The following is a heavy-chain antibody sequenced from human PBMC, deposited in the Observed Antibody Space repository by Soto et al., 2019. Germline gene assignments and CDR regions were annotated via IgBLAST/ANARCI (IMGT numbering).Heavy chain of an antibody. V-gene: IGHV3-9*01. CDR3: AKEDSGFSLIAAAGTVDY. D-gene: IGHD6-13*01. CDR2: ISWNSGSI. J-gene: IGHJ4*02. CDR1: GFTFSSYA. Sequence: EVQLLESGGGLVQPGGSLRLSCAASGFTFSSYAMSWVRQAPGKGLEWVSGISWNSGSIGYADSVKGRFTISRDNAKNSLYLQMNSLRAEDTALYYCAKEDSGFSLIAAAGTVDYWGQGTLVTVSS.